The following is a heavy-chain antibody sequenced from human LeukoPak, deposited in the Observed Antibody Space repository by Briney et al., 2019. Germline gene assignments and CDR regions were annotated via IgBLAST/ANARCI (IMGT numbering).Heavy chain of an antibody. V-gene: IGHV3-7*01. D-gene: IGHD2/OR15-2a*01. CDR1: GFTVRSYW. Sequence: GGSLRLSCAASGFTVRSYWMSWVRQAPGKGLEWLGHIDQEASRTDHADSVKGRFTISRDNSRNLLYLHMSSLRAEDTAVYYFAKYLSRAFDSWGQGILVSVSS. J-gene: IGHJ4*02. CDR3: AKYLSRAFDS. CDR2: IDQEASRT.